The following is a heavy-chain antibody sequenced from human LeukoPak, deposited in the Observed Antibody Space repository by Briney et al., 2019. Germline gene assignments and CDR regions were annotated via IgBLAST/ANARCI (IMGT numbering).Heavy chain of an antibody. Sequence: GGSLRLSCAASGFTFSSYGMHWVRQAPGKGLEWVAFIRYDGSNKYYADSVKGRFTISRGNSKNTLYLQMNSLRAEDTAVYYCAKDRPYITSWYGCSTPWGQGTLVTVSS. V-gene: IGHV3-30*02. CDR3: AKDRPYITSWYGCSTP. J-gene: IGHJ5*02. D-gene: IGHD6-13*01. CDR1: GFTFSSYG. CDR2: IRYDGSNK.